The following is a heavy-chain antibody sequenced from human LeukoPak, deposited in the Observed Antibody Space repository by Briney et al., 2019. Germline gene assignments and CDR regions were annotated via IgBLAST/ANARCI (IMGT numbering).Heavy chain of an antibody. CDR2: IYYSGST. CDR1: GGSISSYC. Sequence: SETLSLTCTVSGGSISSYCWSWIRQPPGKGLEWIGYIYYSGSTNYNPSLKSRVTISVDTSKNQFSLKLSSVTAADTAVYYCARDQGSYSSGEGNWFDPWGQGTLVTVSS. J-gene: IGHJ5*02. CDR3: ARDQGSYSSGEGNWFDP. V-gene: IGHV4-59*01. D-gene: IGHD6-25*01.